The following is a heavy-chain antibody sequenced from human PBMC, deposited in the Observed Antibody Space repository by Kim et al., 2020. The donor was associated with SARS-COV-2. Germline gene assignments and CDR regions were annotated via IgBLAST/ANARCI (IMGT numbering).Heavy chain of an antibody. J-gene: IGHJ1*01. D-gene: IGHD2-2*01. CDR3: AKDPTYCSSTSCSPARDDSSGYYPEYFQH. CDR2: ISWNSGSI. Sequence: GGSLRLSCAASGFTFGDYAMHWVRQAPGKGLEWVSGISWNSGSIGYADSVKGRFTISRDNAKNSLYLQMNSLRAEDTALYYCAKDPTYCSSTSCSPARDDSSGYYPEYFQHWGQGTLVTVSS. CDR1: GFTFGDYA. V-gene: IGHV3-9*01.